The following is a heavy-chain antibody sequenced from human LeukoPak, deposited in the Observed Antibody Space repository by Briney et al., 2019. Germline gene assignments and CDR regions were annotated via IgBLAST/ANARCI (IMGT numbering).Heavy chain of an antibody. Sequence: GGSLRLSCAASGFTFSSYSMNWVRQAPDKGLEWVSYISSSSSTIYYADSVKGRFTISRDNAKNSLYLQMNSLRDEDTAVYYCARDPRVIVGFRGPLFDPWGQGTLVTVSS. V-gene: IGHV3-48*02. CDR1: GFTFSSYS. D-gene: IGHD3-22*01. CDR2: ISSSSSTI. J-gene: IGHJ5*02. CDR3: ARDPRVIVGFRGPLFDP.